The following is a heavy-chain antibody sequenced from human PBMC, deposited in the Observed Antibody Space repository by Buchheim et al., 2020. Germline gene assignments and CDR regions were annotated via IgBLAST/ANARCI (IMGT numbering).Heavy chain of an antibody. J-gene: IGHJ4*02. CDR2: IYYSGST. V-gene: IGHV4-30-4*07. CDR1: GGSISSGGYS. Sequence: QVQLQESGPGLVKPSQTLSLTCAVSGGSISSGGYSWSWIRQPPGKGLEWIGYIYYSGSTYYHPSLKSRVTISVDTSKNQFSLKLSSVTAADTAVYYCARVGGVTSNYFDYWGQGTL. CDR3: ARVGGVTSNYFDY. D-gene: IGHD3-10*01.